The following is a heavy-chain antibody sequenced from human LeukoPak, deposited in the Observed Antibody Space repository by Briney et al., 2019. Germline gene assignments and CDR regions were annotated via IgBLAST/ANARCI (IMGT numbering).Heavy chain of an antibody. CDR3: ARADRLHGGPYLIGP. CDR1: GYSFTDYY. D-gene: IGHD2-21*01. J-gene: IGHJ5*02. Sequence: GASVKDSRKASGYSFTDYYMHWVRQAPGQGLEWMGGINPNSGGTNSAQKFQGRVTMTRDTSITTVYMEVSWLTSDDTAMYYCARADRLHGGPYLIGPWGQGTLVTVSS. V-gene: IGHV1-2*02. CDR2: INPNSGGT.